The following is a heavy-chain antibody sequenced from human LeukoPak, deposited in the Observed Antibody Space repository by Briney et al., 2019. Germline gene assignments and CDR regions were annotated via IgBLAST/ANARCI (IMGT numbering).Heavy chain of an antibody. CDR1: GGSISSYY. J-gene: IGHJ3*02. V-gene: IGHV4-59*01. CDR3: ARVVAATWGAFDI. Sequence: SETPSLTCTVSGGSISSYYWSWIRQPPGKGLEWIGYIYYGGSTNYNPSLKSRVTISVDTSKNQFSLKLSSVTAADTAVYYCARVVAATWGAFDIWGQGTMVTVSS. CDR2: IYYGGST. D-gene: IGHD2-15*01.